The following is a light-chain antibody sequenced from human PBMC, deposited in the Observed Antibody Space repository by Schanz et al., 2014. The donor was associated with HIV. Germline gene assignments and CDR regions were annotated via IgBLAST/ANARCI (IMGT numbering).Light chain of an antibody. CDR3: QAWDSSTYVV. V-gene: IGLV3-21*01. CDR2: YDS. J-gene: IGLJ2*01. CDR1: NIGSKS. Sequence: SYELTQPPSVSVAPGRTAWITCGANNIGSKSVHWYQQRPGQAPVVVIYYDSDRPSGIPERLSGSNSGNTATLTISRVEAGDEADYYCQAWDSSTYVVFGGGTKLTVL.